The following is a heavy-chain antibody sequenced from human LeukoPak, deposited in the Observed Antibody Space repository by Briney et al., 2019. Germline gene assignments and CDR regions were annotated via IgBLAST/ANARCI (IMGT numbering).Heavy chain of an antibody. Sequence: GASLRLSCAASGFTFSSYAMTWVRQAPGKGLEWVSSIGGSGGSTYYADSVKGRFTISRDNSKNTLYLQMNSLRAEDTAVYYCAKESYDSSGYPLDYWGQGTLVTVSS. CDR2: IGGSGGST. CDR3: AKESYDSSGYPLDY. CDR1: GFTFSSYA. D-gene: IGHD3-22*01. V-gene: IGHV3-23*01. J-gene: IGHJ4*02.